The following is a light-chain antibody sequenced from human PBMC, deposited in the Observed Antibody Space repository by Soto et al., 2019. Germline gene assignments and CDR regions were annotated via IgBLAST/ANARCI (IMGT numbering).Light chain of an antibody. CDR2: LGS. Sequence: DIVMTQSPLSLPVTPGDRASISCRSSQSLLHSNGYNYLDWYLQKPGQSPQLLIYLGSNRASGVPDRFSGSGSGTDFTLKISRVEAEDVGVYYCMQALQTPWTFGQGTKVDIK. V-gene: IGKV2-28*01. CDR3: MQALQTPWT. CDR1: QSLLHSNGYNY. J-gene: IGKJ1*01.